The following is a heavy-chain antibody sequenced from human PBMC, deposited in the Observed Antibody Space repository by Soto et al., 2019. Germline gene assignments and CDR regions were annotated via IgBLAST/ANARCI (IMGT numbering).Heavy chain of an antibody. CDR1: GFTVSSNY. CDR3: ARVNWNDPYFDFDY. CDR2: IYSGGST. Sequence: EVQLVESGGGLVQPGGSLRLSCAASGFTVSSNYMSWVRQAPGKGLEWVSVIYSGGSTSYADSVKGRFTISRHNSKNTLYLQMSSLRAEDTAVYYCARVNWNDPYFDFDYWGQGTLVTVSS. J-gene: IGHJ4*02. V-gene: IGHV3-53*04. D-gene: IGHD1-1*01.